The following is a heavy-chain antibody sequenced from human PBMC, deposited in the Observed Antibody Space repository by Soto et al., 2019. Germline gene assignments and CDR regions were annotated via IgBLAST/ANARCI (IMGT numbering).Heavy chain of an antibody. CDR2: FFSDAER. CDR3: ARMDGDYNYYGLDV. D-gene: IGHD4-17*01. V-gene: IGHV2-26*01. Sequence: QVTLKESGPVLVKPTETLTLTCSVSGFSLTNGRMGVSWIRQPPGKALEWLAHFFSDAERSYSTSMQSRLNMSKDSSGSQVVRTMTNMAPADTATYFCARMDGDYNYYGLDVWGHGIAVTVSS. J-gene: IGHJ6*02. CDR1: GFSLTNGRMG.